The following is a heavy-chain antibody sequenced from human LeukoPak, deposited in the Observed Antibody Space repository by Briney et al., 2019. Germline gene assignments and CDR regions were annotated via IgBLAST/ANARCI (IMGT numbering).Heavy chain of an antibody. J-gene: IGHJ4*02. V-gene: IGHV4-59*02. D-gene: IGHD3-16*01. CDR3: TRGAGWLIDY. CDR2: IYYSGST. CDR1: GGSVSSYH. Sequence: SETLSLTCTVSGGSVSSYHWSWIRQPPGKGLEWIGSIYYSGSTYYNPSLKSRVTISVDTSKNQFSLKLNSLTTADTAVYYCTRGAGWLIDYWGQGILVTVSS.